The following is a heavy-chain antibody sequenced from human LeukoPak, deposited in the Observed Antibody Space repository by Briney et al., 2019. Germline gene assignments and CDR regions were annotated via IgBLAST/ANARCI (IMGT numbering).Heavy chain of an antibody. J-gene: IGHJ4*02. Sequence: GGSLRLSCAASGFTVSSNYMSWVRQAPGKGLEWVSDISTGGDIINYAVSVMGRFTISRDNSENTMYLQMNSLRAEDTAVYYCAKDVRGGCSGANCHYWGQGTLVTVSS. CDR3: AKDVRGGCSGANCHY. CDR1: GFTVSSNY. D-gene: IGHD4/OR15-4a*01. V-gene: IGHV3-23*01. CDR2: ISTGGDII.